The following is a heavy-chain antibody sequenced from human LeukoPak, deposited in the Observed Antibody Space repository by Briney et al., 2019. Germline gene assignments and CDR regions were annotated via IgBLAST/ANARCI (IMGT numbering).Heavy chain of an antibody. CDR3: AKKNWSDP. J-gene: IGHJ5*02. Sequence: GGSLRLSCAASGFTFSSFRMIWVRQAPGKGLEWVSSISSSSSYIYYADSVKGRFTISRDNSKNTLYLQMNSLRAEDTAVYYCAKKNWSDPWGQGTLVTVSS. CDR2: ISSSSSYI. CDR1: GFTFSSFR. V-gene: IGHV3-21*01.